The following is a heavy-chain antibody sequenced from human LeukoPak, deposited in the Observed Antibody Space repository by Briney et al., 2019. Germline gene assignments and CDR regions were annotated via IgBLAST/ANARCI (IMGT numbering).Heavy chain of an antibody. V-gene: IGHV1-18*01. D-gene: IGHD3-16*01. J-gene: IGHJ4*02. Sequence: ASVEVSCKSTGCTFTTYGITWVRQAPGQGLEWMGWISTDNGDTNYAQKLQGRVTMTTDTSTSTAYMELRSLRSDDTAVYYCAREGLGELTLDCWGQGTLVTVSS. CDR2: ISTDNGDT. CDR3: AREGLGELTLDC. CDR1: GCTFTTYG.